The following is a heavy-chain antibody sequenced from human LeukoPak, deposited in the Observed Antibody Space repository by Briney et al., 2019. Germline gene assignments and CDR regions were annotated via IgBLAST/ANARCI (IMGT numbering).Heavy chain of an antibody. CDR1: GYTFTSYD. D-gene: IGHD4-17*01. CDR2: MNPNSGNT. V-gene: IGHV1-8*01. Sequence: GASVKVSCTASGYTFTSYDITWVRQATGQGLGWMGCMNPNSGNTGYPQKFPGRVTMTRNTSISTAYMELSSLRSEDTAVYYCVRALNDYGVYGEFDYWGQGTLVTVSS. J-gene: IGHJ4*02. CDR3: VRALNDYGVYGEFDY.